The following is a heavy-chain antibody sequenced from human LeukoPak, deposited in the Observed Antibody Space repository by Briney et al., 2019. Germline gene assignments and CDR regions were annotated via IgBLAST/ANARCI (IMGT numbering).Heavy chain of an antibody. CDR1: GGTFSSYA. D-gene: IGHD6-6*01. CDR3: ARSARLGSHWFDP. V-gene: IGHV1-69*05. Sequence: SVKVSCKASGGTFSSYAISWVRQAPGQGLEWMGGIIPIFGTANYAQKFQGRVTITTDESTSTAYMELSSLRSEDTAVYYCARSARLGSHWFDPWGQGTLVTVSS. J-gene: IGHJ5*02. CDR2: IIPIFGTA.